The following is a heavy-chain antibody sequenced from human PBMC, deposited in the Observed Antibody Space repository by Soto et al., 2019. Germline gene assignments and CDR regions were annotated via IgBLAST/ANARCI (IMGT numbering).Heavy chain of an antibody. D-gene: IGHD3-10*01. CDR2: IYYSVST. V-gene: IGHV4-31*03. Sequence: SETLSLTCTVSGGSISSGGYSWSWIRPHPGKGLEWIGYIYYSVSTYYNPSLKSRVTIAVDTSKNKFSLKLRFVTAAHTAVYYFARDMAYGSGRPIDYWGQGTLVTVSS. J-gene: IGHJ4*02. CDR3: ARDMAYGSGRPIDY. CDR1: GGSISSGGYS.